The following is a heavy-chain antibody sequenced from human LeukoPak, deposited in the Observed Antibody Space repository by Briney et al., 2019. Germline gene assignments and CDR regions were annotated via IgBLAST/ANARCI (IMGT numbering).Heavy chain of an antibody. CDR3: AKDRVVRGVTWFDP. CDR2: IRYDGSNK. CDR1: GFTFSSYG. D-gene: IGHD3-10*01. Sequence: GGSLRLSCAASGFTFSSYGMHWVRQAPGKGLEWVAFIRYDGSNKYYADSVKGRFTISRDNSKNTLYLQMNSLRAEDTAVYYCAKDRVVRGVTWFDPWGQGTLVTVSS. J-gene: IGHJ5*02. V-gene: IGHV3-30*02.